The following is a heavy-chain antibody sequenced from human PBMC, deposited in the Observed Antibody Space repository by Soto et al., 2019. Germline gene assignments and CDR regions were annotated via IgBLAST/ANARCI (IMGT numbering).Heavy chain of an antibody. CDR2: IDPSDSYT. J-gene: IGHJ6*02. Sequence: XDSLKVSRKCSGHSFTTYSISLVLQMPGKGLEWMGRIDPSDSYTIYSPSFQGHVTISTDRSIGTAYLQWSSLKASDTAIYYCERRSIVGAGGMDVWGLGTTVTVSS. D-gene: IGHD1-26*01. V-gene: IGHV5-10-1*01. CDR3: ERRSIVGAGGMDV. CDR1: GHSFTTYS.